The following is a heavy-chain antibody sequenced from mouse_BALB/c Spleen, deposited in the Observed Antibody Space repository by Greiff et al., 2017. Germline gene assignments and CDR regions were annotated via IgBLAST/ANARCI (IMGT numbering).Heavy chain of an antibody. CDR3: NACYYRSFAY. D-gene: IGHD2-14*01. J-gene: IGHJ3*01. CDR1: GFNIKDYY. Sequence: EVQRVESGAELVRSGASVKLSCTASGFNIKDYYMHWVKQRPEQGLEWIGWIDPENGDTEYAPKFQGKATMTADTSSNTAYLQLSSLTSEDTAVYYCNACYYRSFAYWGQGTLVTVSA. V-gene: IGHV14-4*02. CDR2: IDPENGDT.